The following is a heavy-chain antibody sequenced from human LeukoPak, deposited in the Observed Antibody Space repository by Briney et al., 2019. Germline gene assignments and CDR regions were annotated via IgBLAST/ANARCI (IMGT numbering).Heavy chain of an antibody. Sequence: SETLSLTCSVSSGSISSYYWHWIRQPPVKGLEWIGYIYHSGDSKHNPSLKSRVTMSVDTSKNQFSLNLTSVTAADTAVYYCARVNQEDYYDSSGYYSPLDFWGQGTLVTVSP. V-gene: IGHV4-59*01. J-gene: IGHJ4*02. CDR1: SGSISSYY. CDR2: IYHSGDS. D-gene: IGHD3-22*01. CDR3: ARVNQEDYYDSSGYYSPLDF.